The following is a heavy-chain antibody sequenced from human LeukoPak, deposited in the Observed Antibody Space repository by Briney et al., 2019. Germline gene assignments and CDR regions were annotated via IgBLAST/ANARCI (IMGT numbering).Heavy chain of an antibody. CDR1: GGSISSGGYY. Sequence: SETLSLTCTVSGGSISSGGYYWSWIRQPPGKGLEWIGYIYHSGSTYYNPSLKSRVTISVDRSKNQFSLKLSSVTAADTAVYYCARCSADAFDIWGQGTMVTVSS. CDR2: IYHSGST. CDR3: ARCSADAFDI. D-gene: IGHD3-10*02. V-gene: IGHV4-30-2*01. J-gene: IGHJ3*02.